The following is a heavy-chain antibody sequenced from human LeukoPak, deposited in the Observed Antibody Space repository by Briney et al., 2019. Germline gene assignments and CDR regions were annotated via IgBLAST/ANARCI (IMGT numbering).Heavy chain of an antibody. CDR2: IYTSGST. CDR3: ARNPWSGYLYYYYMDV. Sequence: PSETLSLTCTVSGGSISSYYWSWIRKPAGKGLEWIGRIYTSGSTKYNPSLKGRVTMSVDTSKNQFSLKLSSVTAADTAVYYCARNPWSGYLYYYYMDVWGKGTTVTVSS. J-gene: IGHJ6*03. V-gene: IGHV4-4*07. D-gene: IGHD3-3*01. CDR1: GGSISSYY.